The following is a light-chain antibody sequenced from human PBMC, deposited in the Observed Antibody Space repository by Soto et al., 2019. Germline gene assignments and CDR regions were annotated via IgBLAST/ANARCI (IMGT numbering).Light chain of an antibody. Sequence: DIRVCHSPPTLSSSIGDRVTITCRASQTISTWMAWYQQKPGKAPKLLVYDASSRATGSPDRFSGGGSGTDFTLTISRLEPEDFAVYYCQQYGYSPITFCQGTRLEIK. CDR1: QTISTW. CDR2: DAS. J-gene: IGKJ5*01. V-gene: IGKV1-5*01. CDR3: QQYGYSPIT.